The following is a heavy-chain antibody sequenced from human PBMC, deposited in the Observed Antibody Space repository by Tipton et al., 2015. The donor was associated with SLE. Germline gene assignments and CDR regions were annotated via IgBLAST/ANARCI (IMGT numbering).Heavy chain of an antibody. Sequence: SLRLSGADAGFTFSSYSMNWVRQAPGKGLEWVSYISSSSSYIYYADSVKGRFTISRDNAKNSLYLQMNSLRAEDTAVYYCARDSLGGFMTTVTRCWYFDLWGRGTLVTVSS. V-gene: IGHV3-21*05. D-gene: IGHD4-17*01. J-gene: IGHJ2*01. CDR1: GFTFSSYS. CDR3: ARDSLGGFMTTVTRCWYFDL. CDR2: ISSSSSYI.